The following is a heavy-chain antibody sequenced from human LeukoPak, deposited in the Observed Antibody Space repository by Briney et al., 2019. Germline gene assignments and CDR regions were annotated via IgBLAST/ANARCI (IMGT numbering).Heavy chain of an antibody. J-gene: IGHJ4*02. Sequence: GGSLRLSCAASDFTVSINYMSWVRQAPGKGLEWVSVIYSGGSTYYADSVKGRFTISRDNSKNTLYLQMNSLRAEDTAVYYCARRYSSGWYDYWGQGTLVAVSS. D-gene: IGHD6-19*01. V-gene: IGHV3-53*01. CDR2: IYSGGST. CDR1: DFTVSINY. CDR3: ARRYSSGWYDY.